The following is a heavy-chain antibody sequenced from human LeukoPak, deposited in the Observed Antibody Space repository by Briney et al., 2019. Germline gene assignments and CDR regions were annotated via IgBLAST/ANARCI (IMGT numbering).Heavy chain of an antibody. Sequence: PGGSLGLSCAASGFTFSRYEMNWVRQAPGKGLEWISYISGSGDTIYYADSVKGRFTISRDNAKNSLYLQMNSLTAEDTAVYHCARAPLVLQYRWWFDPWGQGTLVIVSS. D-gene: IGHD5-24*01. CDR3: ARAPLVLQYRWWFDP. V-gene: IGHV3-48*03. CDR1: GFTFSRYE. J-gene: IGHJ5*02. CDR2: ISGSGDTI.